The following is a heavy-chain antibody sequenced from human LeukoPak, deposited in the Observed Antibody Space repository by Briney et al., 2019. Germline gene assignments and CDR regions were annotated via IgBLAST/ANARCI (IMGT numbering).Heavy chain of an antibody. CDR1: GGSISSSDYY. CDR2: IYYSVTT. Sequence: SETLSLTCTVSGGSISSSDYYWGWIRQPPGKGLEWIGSIYYSVTTYYNPSLKSRVTISVDTSKNQFSLKLSSVTAADTAVYYCARGLGGRMTTVTTSLDYWGQGTLVTVPS. D-gene: IGHD4-11*01. J-gene: IGHJ4*02. V-gene: IGHV4-39*07. CDR3: ARGLGGRMTTVTTSLDY.